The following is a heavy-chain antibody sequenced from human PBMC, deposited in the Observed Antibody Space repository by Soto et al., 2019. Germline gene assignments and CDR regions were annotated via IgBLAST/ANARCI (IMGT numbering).Heavy chain of an antibody. CDR3: ARSRNGAVPDSINF. D-gene: IGHD2-8*01. CDR1: GFTFSRYA. V-gene: IGHV3-30-3*01. CDR2: ISRDGSSK. Sequence: QVHLVESGGGVVQPGGSLRLSCVASGFTFSRYAMHWVRQAPGQGLEGGAVISRDGSSKYYGDSVKGRFTVSRDNSNNTLYLSMTSLRPDDTAVFYCARSRNGAVPDSINFWGQGTLVTVSS. J-gene: IGHJ4*02.